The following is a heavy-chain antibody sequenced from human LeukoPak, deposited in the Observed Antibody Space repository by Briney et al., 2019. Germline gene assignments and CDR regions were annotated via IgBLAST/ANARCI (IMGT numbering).Heavy chain of an antibody. CDR3: ARGTYYDY. J-gene: IGHJ4*02. V-gene: IGHV1-18*01. Sequence: ASVKVSCKASGYTFTTYGISWVRQAPGQGLEWMGWISAYNGNTDYAQNLQGTVTMATDTSTSTAYMELRSLRSDDTAVYYCARGTYYDYWGQGTLVTVSS. CDR2: ISAYNGNT. CDR1: GYTFTTYG. D-gene: IGHD1-26*01.